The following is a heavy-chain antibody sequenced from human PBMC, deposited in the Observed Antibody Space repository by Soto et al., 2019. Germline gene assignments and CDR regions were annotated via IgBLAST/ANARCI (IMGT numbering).Heavy chain of an antibody. V-gene: IGHV4-34*01. CDR1: GGSFSGYY. J-gene: IGHJ4*02. CDR3: ARGLGYCSRTNCYSSRHLRFDY. Sequence: ETLSLTCAVNGGSFSGYYWSWIRQPPGKGLEWIGEINHSGSTHYNPSLQGRVTISVDTSKNQFSLNLRSLTAADTAVYYCARGLGYCSRTNCYSSRHLRFDYWGQGTLVTVSS. D-gene: IGHD2-2*01. CDR2: INHSGST.